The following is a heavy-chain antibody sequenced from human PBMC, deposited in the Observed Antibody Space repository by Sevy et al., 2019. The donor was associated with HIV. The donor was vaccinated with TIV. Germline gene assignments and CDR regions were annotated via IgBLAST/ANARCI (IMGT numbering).Heavy chain of an antibody. Sequence: SETLSLTCAVYGGSFSGYYWSWIRQPPGTGLEWIGEINHSGSTNYNPSLKSRVTISVDTSKNQFSLKLSSVTAADTAVYYCARDAGYNAYYYYYYMDVWGKGTTVTVSS. CDR3: ARDAGYNAYYYYYYMDV. D-gene: IGHD1-1*01. V-gene: IGHV4-34*01. CDR1: GGSFSGYY. J-gene: IGHJ6*03. CDR2: INHSGST.